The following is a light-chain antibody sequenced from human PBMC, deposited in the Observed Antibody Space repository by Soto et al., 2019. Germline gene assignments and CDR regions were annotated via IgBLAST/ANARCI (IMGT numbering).Light chain of an antibody. Sequence: EIGLTQSPGTLPLSPGERATLSCRASESVSSNLAWYQQRPGQAPRLVIYGASTRATGIPARFSGGGSGTEFTLTISSLQSEDFAVYYCQQYNSWPPITFGQGTRLEI. J-gene: IGKJ5*01. V-gene: IGKV3-15*01. CDR1: ESVSSN. CDR2: GAS. CDR3: QQYNSWPPIT.